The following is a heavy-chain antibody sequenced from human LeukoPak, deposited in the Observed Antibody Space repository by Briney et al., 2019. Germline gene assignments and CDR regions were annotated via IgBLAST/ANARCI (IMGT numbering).Heavy chain of an antibody. V-gene: IGHV1-46*01. CDR2: INPSGGST. Sequence: ASVKVSCKASGYTFTSYYMHWVRQTPGQGLEWMGIINPSGGSTSYAQKFQGRVTMTRDTSTSTVYMELSGLRSEDTAVYYCASGTSEAAMAPWGQGTLVTVSS. D-gene: IGHD5-18*01. CDR3: ASGTSEAAMAP. J-gene: IGHJ5*02. CDR1: GYTFTSYY.